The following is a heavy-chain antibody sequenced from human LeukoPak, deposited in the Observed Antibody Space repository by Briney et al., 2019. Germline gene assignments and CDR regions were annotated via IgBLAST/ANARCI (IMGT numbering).Heavy chain of an antibody. Sequence: GRSLRLSCAASGFTFSSYAMHWVRQAPGKGLEWVAVISYDGSNKYYADSVKGRFTISRDNSKNTLYLQMNSLRAEDTAVYYCARSLYGSGSTSSYYFDYWGREPWSPSPQ. CDR3: ARSLYGSGSTSSYYFDY. D-gene: IGHD3-10*01. CDR1: GFTFSSYA. J-gene: IGHJ4*02. V-gene: IGHV3-30*04. CDR2: ISYDGSNK.